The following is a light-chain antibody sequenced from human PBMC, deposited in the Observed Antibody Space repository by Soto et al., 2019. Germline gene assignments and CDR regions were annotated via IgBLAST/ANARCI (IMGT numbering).Light chain of an antibody. CDR3: QHFGGTTFT. Sequence: EIVLMQSPGTLSLSPGERATLSCRASQSVSSNLAWYQQKPGQTPSLLIYGASTRATGIPDRFSGSGSGTHFTLTISRLEPGDFAVYYCQHFGGTTFTFGQGTRLEIK. CDR1: QSVSSN. CDR2: GAS. J-gene: IGKJ5*01. V-gene: IGKV3-20*01.